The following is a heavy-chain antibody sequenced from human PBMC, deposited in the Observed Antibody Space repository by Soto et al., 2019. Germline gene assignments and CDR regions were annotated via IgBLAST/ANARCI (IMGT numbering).Heavy chain of an antibody. CDR3: ATGGGSLHNSYIRGLYLDY. CDR2: ISYTGST. CDR1: GGSLSGSY. J-gene: IGHJ4*02. D-gene: IGHD3-10*02. Sequence: SETLSLTCTVSGGSLSGSYCSWIRKSPGKSLEWIASISYTGSTTHNPSLKSRVTLSVDTSKNQFSLSLTSVTPADTAAYYCATGGGSLHNSYIRGLYLDYGDQGVLVTVSS. V-gene: IGHV4-59*01.